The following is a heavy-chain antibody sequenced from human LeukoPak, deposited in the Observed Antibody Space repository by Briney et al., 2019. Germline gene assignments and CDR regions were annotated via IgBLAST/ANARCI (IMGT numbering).Heavy chain of an antibody. J-gene: IGHJ3*02. V-gene: IGHV1-58*02. CDR3: AAAKITYYYDSSGYYYIMDAFDI. CDR2: IVVGSGNT. Sequence: SVKVSCKASGFTFTSSAMQWVRQARGQRLEWIGWIVVGSGNTNYAQKFQERVTITRDMSTSTAYMELSSPRSEDTAVYYCAAAKITYYYDSSGYYYIMDAFDIWGQGTMVTVSS. D-gene: IGHD3-22*01. CDR1: GFTFTSSA.